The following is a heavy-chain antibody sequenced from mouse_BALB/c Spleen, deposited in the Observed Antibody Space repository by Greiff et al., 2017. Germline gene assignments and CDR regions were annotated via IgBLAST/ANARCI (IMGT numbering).Heavy chain of an antibody. Sequence: DVKLVESGGGLVQPGGSMKLSCVASGFTFSNYWMNWVRQSPEKGLEWVAEIRLKSNNYATHYAESVKGRFTISRDDSKSSVYLQMNNLRAEDTGIYYCTRDDGYYDDAMDYWGQGTSVTVSS. CDR1: GFTFSNYW. J-gene: IGHJ4*01. CDR2: IRLKSNNYAT. V-gene: IGHV6-6*02. CDR3: TRDDGYYDDAMDY. D-gene: IGHD2-3*01.